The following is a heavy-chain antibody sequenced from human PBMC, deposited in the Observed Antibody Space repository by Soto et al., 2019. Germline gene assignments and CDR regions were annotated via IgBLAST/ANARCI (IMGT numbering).Heavy chain of an antibody. J-gene: IGHJ6*02. V-gene: IGHV3-23*01. CDR3: ASGHCGSSSCFRMDV. CDR1: GFTFSSYT. CDR2: VTGSGGAT. Sequence: GGSLRLSCAASGFTFSSYTMNWVRQAPGKGLEWVSGVTGSGGATYYADSVKGRFTISRHNSKNTMYLQMSILRAEDTAVYYCASGHCGSSSCFRMDVWGQGTTVTVSS. D-gene: IGHD2-2*01.